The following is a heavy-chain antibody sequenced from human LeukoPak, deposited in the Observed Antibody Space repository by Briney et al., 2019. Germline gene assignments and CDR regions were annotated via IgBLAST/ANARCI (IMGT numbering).Heavy chain of an antibody. CDR3: ARSRSMVRGNYYFDY. D-gene: IGHD3-10*01. J-gene: IGHJ4*02. Sequence: GGSLRLSCAASGFTFSNSAMSWVRQAPGKGLEWVSTLSGSGITTYYADSVKGRFTISRDNSKNTLYLQMNSLRAEDTAVYYCARSRSMVRGNYYFDYWGQGTLVTVSS. CDR2: LSGSGITT. V-gene: IGHV3-23*01. CDR1: GFTFSNSA.